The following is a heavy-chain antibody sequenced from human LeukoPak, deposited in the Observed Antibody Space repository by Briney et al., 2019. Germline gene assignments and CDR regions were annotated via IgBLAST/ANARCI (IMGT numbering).Heavy chain of an antibody. Sequence: RRASAKVSCKASGYTFTSYAMNWVRQAPGQELEWMGWINTNTGNPTYAQGFTGRFVFSLDTSVSTAYLQISSLKAEDTAVYYCARDHDYYDSSGYPNWFDPWGQGTLVTVSS. D-gene: IGHD3-22*01. CDR1: GYTFTSYA. V-gene: IGHV7-4-1*02. J-gene: IGHJ5*02. CDR3: ARDHDYYDSSGYPNWFDP. CDR2: INTNTGNP.